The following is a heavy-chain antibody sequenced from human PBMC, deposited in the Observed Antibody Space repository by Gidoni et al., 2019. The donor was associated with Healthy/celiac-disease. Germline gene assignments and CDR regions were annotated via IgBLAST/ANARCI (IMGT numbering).Heavy chain of an antibody. Sequence: QVQLQESGQGLVKPSETLSLTGTVSGGSISSYYWSWIRQPPGKGLEWIGYIYYTGSTNYTPSLYRRFTISLATSQTQFSLKLSSLTAADTAVYYCARDMGGSYTHYYYYGMDVLGQGTTVTVSS. CDR1: GGSISSYY. J-gene: IGHJ6*02. CDR2: IYYTGST. V-gene: IGHV4-59*01. D-gene: IGHD1-26*01. CDR3: ARDMGGSYTHYYYYGMDV.